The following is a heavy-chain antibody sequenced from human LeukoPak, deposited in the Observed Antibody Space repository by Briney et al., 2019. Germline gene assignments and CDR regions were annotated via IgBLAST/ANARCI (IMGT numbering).Heavy chain of an antibody. D-gene: IGHD6-13*01. J-gene: IGHJ3*02. CDR2: IYSGGST. Sequence: GGSLRVSCAASGVTVSSNYMSWVRHAPGEGLEWVSVIYSGGSTYYADSVKGRFTISRDNSKNTLYLQMNSLRAEDTAVYYCARENSSSWAADAFDIWGQGTMVTVSS. V-gene: IGHV3-53*01. CDR1: GVTVSSNY. CDR3: ARENSSSWAADAFDI.